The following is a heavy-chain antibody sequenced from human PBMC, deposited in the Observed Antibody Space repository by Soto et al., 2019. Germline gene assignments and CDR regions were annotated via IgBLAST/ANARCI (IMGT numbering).Heavy chain of an antibody. CDR3: AKLGSDDWKYFQY. D-gene: IGHD1-1*01. CDR2: ISGSGDTT. Sequence: GGSLRLSCAASGFNFNSYAMTWVRQAPGKGLEWVSGISGSGDTTYYADSARGRFTISRDNSKNTLHLQINSLRADDTAVYYCAKLGSDDWKYFQYWGQGTLVTVSS. CDR1: GFNFNSYA. J-gene: IGHJ4*02. V-gene: IGHV3-23*01.